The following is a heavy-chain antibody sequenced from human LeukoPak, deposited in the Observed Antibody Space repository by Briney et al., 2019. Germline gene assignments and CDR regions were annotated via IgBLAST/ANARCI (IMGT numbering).Heavy chain of an antibody. CDR2: IKQDGREK. Sequence: RTGGSLRLSCAASGFTFSSYWMSGVRQAPGKGLEWVANIKQDGREKYYVDSVKGRFTISRDNAKNSLYLQMNSLRAEDTAVYYCASPGLVHDAFDIWGQGTMVTVSS. J-gene: IGHJ3*02. V-gene: IGHV3-7*01. D-gene: IGHD3-10*01. CDR1: GFTFSSYW. CDR3: ASPGLVHDAFDI.